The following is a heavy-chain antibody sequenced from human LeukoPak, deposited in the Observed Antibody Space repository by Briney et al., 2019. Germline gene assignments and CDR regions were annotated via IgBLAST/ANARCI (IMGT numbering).Heavy chain of an antibody. J-gene: IGHJ3*02. D-gene: IGHD6-13*01. V-gene: IGHV3-23*01. CDR2: ISGSGGST. CDR1: GFTFSSYA. CDR3: AKVGRYSSSWYRRGDAFDI. Sequence: GGSLRLSCAASGFTFSSYAMSWVRQAPGKGLEWVSAISGSGGSTYYADSVKGRFTISRDNSKNTLYLQMNSLRAEDTAVYYCAKVGRYSSSWYRRGDAFDIWGQGTMVTVSS.